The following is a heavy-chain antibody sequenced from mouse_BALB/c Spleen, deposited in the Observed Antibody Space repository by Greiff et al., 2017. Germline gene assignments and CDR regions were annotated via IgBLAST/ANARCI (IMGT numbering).Heavy chain of an antibody. V-gene: IGHV2-9*02. CDR1: GFSLTSYG. J-gene: IGHJ3*01. CDR3: ARDAYYGNYVGFAY. D-gene: IGHD2-10*01. Sequence: VKLVESGPGLVAPSQSLSITCTVSGFSLTSYGVHWVRQPPGQGLEWLGVIWAGGSTNYNSALMSRLSISKDNSKSQVFLKMNSLQTDDTAMYYCARDAYYGNYVGFAYWGQGTLVTVSA. CDR2: IWAGGST.